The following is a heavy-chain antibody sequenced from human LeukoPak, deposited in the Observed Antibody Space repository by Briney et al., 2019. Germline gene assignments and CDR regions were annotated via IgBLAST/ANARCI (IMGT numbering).Heavy chain of an antibody. Sequence: EASVKVSCKASGYTFTGYYMHWVRQAPGQGLEWMGWINPNSGGTNYAQKFQGWVTMTRDTSISTAYMELSRLRSGDTAVYYCARGGAAAPRVWGQGTLVTVSS. V-gene: IGHV1-2*04. J-gene: IGHJ4*02. D-gene: IGHD6-13*01. CDR3: ARGGAAAPRV. CDR2: INPNSGGT. CDR1: GYTFTGYY.